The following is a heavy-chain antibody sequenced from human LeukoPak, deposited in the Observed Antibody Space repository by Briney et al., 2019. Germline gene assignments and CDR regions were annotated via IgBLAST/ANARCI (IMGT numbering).Heavy chain of an antibody. Sequence: SETLSLTCTISGGSISSSFYYWGWIRQPPGKGLEWIGNIYYSGSTYYNPSLKSRVTISVDTSKNQFSLKLSSVTAADTAVYFCARHARRYYDNSGYYPNYFDYWGQGTLVTVSS. V-gene: IGHV4-39*01. CDR2: IYYSGST. CDR3: ARHARRYYDNSGYYPNYFDY. CDR1: GGSISSSFYY. J-gene: IGHJ4*02. D-gene: IGHD3-22*01.